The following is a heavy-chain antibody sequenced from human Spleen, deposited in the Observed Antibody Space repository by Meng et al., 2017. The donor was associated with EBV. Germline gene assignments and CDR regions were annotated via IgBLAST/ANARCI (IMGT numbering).Heavy chain of an antibody. Sequence: VPLLHAWFGVKKPGSSVQAYCKASGCTFSSSAISWVRQAPGQGLEWMGGIIPIFGTANYAQKFQGRVTITADESTSTAYMELSSLRSEDTAVYYCARGGRIATPSGWFDPWGQGTLVTVSS. J-gene: IGHJ5*02. CDR2: IIPIFGTA. CDR3: ARGGRIATPSGWFDP. V-gene: IGHV1-69*01. D-gene: IGHD6-13*01. CDR1: GCTFSSSA.